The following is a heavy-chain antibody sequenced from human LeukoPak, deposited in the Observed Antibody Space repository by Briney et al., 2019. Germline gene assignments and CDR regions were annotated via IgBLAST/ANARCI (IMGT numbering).Heavy chain of an antibody. CDR3: ARVHYDSSGYYPHFDY. CDR2: IGTAGDT. J-gene: IGHJ4*02. Sequence: GGSLRLSCAASGFTFSSYDMHWVRQATGKGLEWVSAIGTAGDTYYPGSVKGRFTISRENAKNSLYLQMNSLRAGDTAVYYCARVHYDSSGYYPHFDYWGQGTLVTVSS. V-gene: IGHV3-13*01. D-gene: IGHD3-22*01. CDR1: GFTFSSYD.